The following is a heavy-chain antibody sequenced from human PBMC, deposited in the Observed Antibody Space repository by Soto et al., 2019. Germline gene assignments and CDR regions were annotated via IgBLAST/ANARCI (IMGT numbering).Heavy chain of an antibody. Sequence: QVQLVQSGAEVKKPGSSVKVSCKDSGGTFSTYSMFWVRHAPGQGLEWMGRIIPMLGIRNYAQRFQDRVTITADKSTATANMELSSLRSEATALYYCTIGSWSGEVFDIWGQGTMVTVSS. CDR2: IIPMLGIR. V-gene: IGHV1-69*02. J-gene: IGHJ3*02. CDR1: GGTFSTYS. D-gene: IGHD2-21*01. CDR3: TIGSWSGEVFDI.